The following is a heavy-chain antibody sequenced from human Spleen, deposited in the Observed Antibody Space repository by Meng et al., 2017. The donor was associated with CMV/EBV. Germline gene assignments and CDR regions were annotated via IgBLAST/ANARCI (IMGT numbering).Heavy chain of an antibody. D-gene: IGHD5-12*01. CDR3: AHSRDRLWIEIFDY. V-gene: IGHV2-5*01. Sequence: SGPTLVKPTQTLTLTCTFSGFSLITSGVGVGWIRQPPGKALEWLALIYWNADKRYSPSLKSRLTIAKDTSKNQVVPTMTNMDPVDTATYYCAHSRDRLWIEIFDYWGQGTLVTVSS. CDR1: GFSLITSGVG. J-gene: IGHJ4*02. CDR2: IYWNADK.